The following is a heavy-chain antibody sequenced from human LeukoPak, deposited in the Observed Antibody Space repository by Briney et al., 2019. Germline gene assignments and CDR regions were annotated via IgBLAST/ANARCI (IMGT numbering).Heavy chain of an antibody. CDR2: ISYDGGNK. CDR1: GFTFSNYA. V-gene: IGHV3-30*04. D-gene: IGHD2-8*01. CDR3: ARDRSTVLMIYAQDY. Sequence: GRSLRLSCAASGFTFSNYAMHWVRQAPGKGLEWVAVISYDGGNKYYADSVKGRFTISRDNSKNTLYLQMNSLRAEDTAVYYCARDRSTVLMIYAQDYWGQGTLVTVSS. J-gene: IGHJ4*02.